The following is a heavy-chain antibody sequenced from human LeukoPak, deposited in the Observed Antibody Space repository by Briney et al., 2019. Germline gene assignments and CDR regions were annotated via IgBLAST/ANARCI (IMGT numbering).Heavy chain of an antibody. V-gene: IGHV3-30-3*01. CDR1: GFTFSSYA. Sequence: HPGRSLRLSCAASGFTFSSYAMHWVRQAPGKRLEWVAVISYDGSNKYYADSVKGRFTISRDNSKNTLYLQMNSLRAEDTAVYYCARACSGSYDYFDYWGQGTLVTVSS. CDR3: ARACSGSYDYFDY. J-gene: IGHJ4*02. CDR2: ISYDGSNK. D-gene: IGHD1-26*01.